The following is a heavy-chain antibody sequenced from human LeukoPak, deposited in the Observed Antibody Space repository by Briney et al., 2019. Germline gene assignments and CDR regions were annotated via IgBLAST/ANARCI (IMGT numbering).Heavy chain of an antibody. CDR2: FDPEDGET. J-gene: IGHJ1*01. CDR3: ATVGYYDSSGYYFPHGFQH. Sequence: ASVKVSCKVSGYTLTELSMHWVRQAPGKGLEWMGGFDPEDGETIYAQKFQGRVTMTGDTSTDTAYMELSSLRSEDTAVYYCATVGYYDSSGYYFPHGFQHWGQGTLVTVSS. D-gene: IGHD3-22*01. V-gene: IGHV1-24*01. CDR1: GYTLTELS.